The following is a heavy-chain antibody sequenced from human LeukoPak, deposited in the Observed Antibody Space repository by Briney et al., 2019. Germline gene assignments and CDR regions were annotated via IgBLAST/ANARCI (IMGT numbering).Heavy chain of an antibody. CDR2: ISSSSSTT. V-gene: IGHV3-48*01. CDR1: GFTFSSYS. CDR3: ARVREYSSSWPYYYYYGMDV. D-gene: IGHD6-13*01. J-gene: IGHJ6*02. Sequence: GGSLRLSCAASGFTFSSYSMNWVRQAPGKGLEWVSYISSSSSTTYFADSVKGRFTISRDNAKNSLYLQMNSLRAEDTAVYYCARVREYSSSWPYYYYYGMDVWGQGTTVTVSS.